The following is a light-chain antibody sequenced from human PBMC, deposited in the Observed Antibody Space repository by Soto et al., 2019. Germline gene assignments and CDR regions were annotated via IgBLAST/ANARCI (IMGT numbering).Light chain of an antibody. Sequence: EIVLTQSPGTLSLSPGERATLSCRASQSVSSAYLAWYQQKLGQAPRLLIYGSSNRATGIPDRFSGSGSGTDFTLTMSRLEPEDFAVYYCQQYCSSRWTFGQGTKVEIK. CDR3: QQYCSSRWT. CDR1: QSVSSAY. CDR2: GSS. J-gene: IGKJ1*01. V-gene: IGKV3-20*01.